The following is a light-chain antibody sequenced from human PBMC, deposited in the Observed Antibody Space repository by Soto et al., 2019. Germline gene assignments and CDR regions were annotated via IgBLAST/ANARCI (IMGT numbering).Light chain of an antibody. Sequence: QAVVTQPPSVSGAPGQRVTVSCTGSSSNIGAGYDVHWYQQLPGTAPKLLIYANSNRPSGVPDRFSGTKSGTSASLAITGFQAEDEADYYCQSYDSSLSGSVFGGGTKVTVL. V-gene: IGLV1-40*01. CDR1: SSNIGAGYD. J-gene: IGLJ2*01. CDR2: ANS. CDR3: QSYDSSLSGSV.